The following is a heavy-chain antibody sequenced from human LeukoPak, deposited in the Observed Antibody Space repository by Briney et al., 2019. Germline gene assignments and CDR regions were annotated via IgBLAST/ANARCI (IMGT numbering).Heavy chain of an antibody. Sequence: ASVKVSRRASGYTFTTYGITWVRQAPGQGLEWMGWVSAYSGDTDYAQSLQGRVTMTTDTSTSTAYMELTTLRSAATAVYYCARVWYDSGNHLYFYYGLDVWGQGTTVTVSS. CDR2: VSAYSGDT. D-gene: IGHD3-22*01. CDR1: GYTFTTYG. CDR3: ARVWYDSGNHLYFYYGLDV. V-gene: IGHV1-18*01. J-gene: IGHJ6*02.